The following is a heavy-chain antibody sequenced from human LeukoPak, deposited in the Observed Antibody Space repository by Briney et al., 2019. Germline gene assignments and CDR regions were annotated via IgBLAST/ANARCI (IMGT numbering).Heavy chain of an antibody. CDR2: ISSNGGST. V-gene: IGHV3-64D*06. D-gene: IGHD3-10*01. Sequence: PGGSLRLSCSASGFTFSSYAMHWVRQAPGKGLEYVSAISSNGGSTYYADSVKGRFTISRDNSKNTLYLQMSSLRAEDTAVYYCVKDLWGVYYYGSGSTHFDYWGQGTLVTVSS. J-gene: IGHJ4*02. CDR1: GFTFSSYA. CDR3: VKDLWGVYYYGSGSTHFDY.